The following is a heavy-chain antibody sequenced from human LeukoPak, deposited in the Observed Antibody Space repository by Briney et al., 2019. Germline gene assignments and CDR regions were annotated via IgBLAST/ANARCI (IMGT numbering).Heavy chain of an antibody. CDR3: AKARGAQSFDY. J-gene: IGHJ4*02. V-gene: IGHV3-23*01. CDR1: GFTFSSYA. D-gene: IGHD3-10*01. Sequence: GGSLRLSCAASGFTFSSYAMSWVRQAPGKGLEWVSAISGSGGSTYYADSVKGRFTISRDNSRSTLYLQMNSLRAEDTAVYYCAKARGAQSFDYWGQGTLVTVSS. CDR2: ISGSGGST.